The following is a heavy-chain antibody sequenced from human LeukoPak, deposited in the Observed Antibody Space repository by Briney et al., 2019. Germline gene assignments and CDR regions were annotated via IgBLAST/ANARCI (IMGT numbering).Heavy chain of an antibody. CDR3: ARAVTVRYFDWLLPNWFDP. CDR2: IYYSGST. J-gene: IGHJ5*02. D-gene: IGHD3-9*01. Sequence: SETLSLTCSVSGYSISSGFYWGWIRQPPGKGLEWIGYIYYSGSTNYNPSLKSRVTISVDTSKNQFSLKLSSVTAADTAVYYCARAVTVRYFDWLLPNWFDPWGQGTLVTVSS. CDR1: GYSISSGFY. V-gene: IGHV4-61*01.